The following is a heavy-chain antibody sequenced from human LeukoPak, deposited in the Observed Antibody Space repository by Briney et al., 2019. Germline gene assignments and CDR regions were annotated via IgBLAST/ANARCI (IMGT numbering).Heavy chain of an antibody. CDR1: GFTFSSYW. D-gene: IGHD6-19*01. CDR3: ASLIAVAGTPFDY. CDR2: IKQDGSEK. V-gene: IGHV3-7*01. Sequence: GGSLRLSCAASGFTFSSYWMSWVRQAPGKGLEWVANIKQDGSEKYYVDFVKGRFTISRDNAKNSLYLQMNSLRAEDTAVYYCASLIAVAGTPFDYWGQGTLVTVSS. J-gene: IGHJ4*02.